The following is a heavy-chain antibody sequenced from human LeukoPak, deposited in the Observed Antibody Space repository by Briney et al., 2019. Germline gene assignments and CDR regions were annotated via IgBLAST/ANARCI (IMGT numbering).Heavy chain of an antibody. V-gene: IGHV1-69*06. J-gene: IGHJ4*02. CDR2: IIPTFGTA. CDR1: GGTFSSYA. CDR3: ARDRVGYSYGPFDY. D-gene: IGHD5-18*01. Sequence: SVKVSCKASGGTFSSYAISWVRQAPGQGLEWMGGIIPTFGTANYAQKFQGRVTITADKSTSTAYMELSSLRSEDTAVYYCARDRVGYSYGPFDYWGQGTLVTVSS.